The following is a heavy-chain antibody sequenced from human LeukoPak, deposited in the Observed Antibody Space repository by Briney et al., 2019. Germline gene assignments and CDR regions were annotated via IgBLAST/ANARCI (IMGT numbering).Heavy chain of an antibody. V-gene: IGHV3-21*01. D-gene: IGHD3-3*01. Sequence: GGSLRLSCAASGFTFSSYSMNWVRQAPGKGLEWVSSISSSSSYIYYADSVKGRFTISRDNAKNSLYLQMNSLRAEDTAVYYCARGPSYDLWPDAFDIWGQGTMVTVSS. J-gene: IGHJ3*02. CDR1: GFTFSSYS. CDR3: ARGPSYDLWPDAFDI. CDR2: ISSSSSYI.